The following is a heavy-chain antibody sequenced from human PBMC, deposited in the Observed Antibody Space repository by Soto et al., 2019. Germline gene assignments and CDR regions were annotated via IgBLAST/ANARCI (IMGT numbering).Heavy chain of an antibody. CDR1: GGSISSGGYS. Sequence: SETLSLTCAVSGGSISSGGYSWSWIRQPPGKGLECIGYIYHSVSTYYNPSLKSRVTISVDTSKNQFSLKLSSVTAADTAVYYCARGYGRNFDYWGQGTLVTVSS. V-gene: IGHV4-30-2*01. CDR2: IYHSVST. CDR3: ARGYGRNFDY. D-gene: IGHD5-18*01. J-gene: IGHJ4*02.